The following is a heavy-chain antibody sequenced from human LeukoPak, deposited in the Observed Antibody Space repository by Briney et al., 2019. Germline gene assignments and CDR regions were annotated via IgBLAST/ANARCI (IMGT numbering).Heavy chain of an antibody. J-gene: IGHJ4*02. V-gene: IGHV3-48*02. CDR1: GFTFSSYS. CDR3: AGSGARTDY. Sequence: PGGSLRLSCAASGFTFSSYSMNWFRQAPGKGREWISYINSRSTTIYYTDSVKGRFTISRDNAKNLLYLRMNSLRDEDSAVYFCAGSGARTDYWGQGTRVTVSS. CDR2: INSRSTTI. D-gene: IGHD1-26*01.